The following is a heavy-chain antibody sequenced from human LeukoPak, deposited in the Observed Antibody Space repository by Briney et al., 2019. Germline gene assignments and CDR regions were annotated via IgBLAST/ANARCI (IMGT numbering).Heavy chain of an antibody. CDR3: AKANQYDFWSGEPALYYYRDV. Sequence: QTLSLTCAISGDSVSNNSAAWNWIRQSPSRGLEWLGRTYYRSKWYNDYAVSVKSRITINPDTSKNQLSLRLNSVTPEDTAVYYCAKANQYDFWSGEPALYYYRDVWGKGTTVTVSS. V-gene: IGHV6-1*01. J-gene: IGHJ6*03. CDR2: TYYRSKWYN. CDR1: GDSVSNNSAA. D-gene: IGHD3-3*01.